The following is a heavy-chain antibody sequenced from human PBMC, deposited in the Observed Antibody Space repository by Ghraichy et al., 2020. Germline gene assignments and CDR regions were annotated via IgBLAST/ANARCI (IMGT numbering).Heavy chain of an antibody. V-gene: IGHV4-39*01. CDR3: ARQGGTNWFDP. CDR1: GGSISSSSYY. J-gene: IGHJ5*02. Sequence: SETLSLTCTVSGGSISSSSYYWGWIRQPPGKGLEWIGSIYYSGSTYYNPSLKSRVTISVDTSKNQFSLKLSSVTAADTAVYYCARQGGTNWFDPWGQGTLVTVSS. D-gene: IGHD3-16*01. CDR2: IYYSGST.